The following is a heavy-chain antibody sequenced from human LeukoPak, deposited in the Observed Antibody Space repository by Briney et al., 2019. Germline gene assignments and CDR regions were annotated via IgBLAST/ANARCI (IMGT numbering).Heavy chain of an antibody. V-gene: IGHV3-7*01. CDR2: IKQDGSEK. Sequence: GGSLRLSCAASGFTFSSYAMSWVRQAPGKGLEWVANIKQDGSEKYYVDSVKGRFTISRDNAKNSLYLQMNSLRAEDTAVYYCARMGVVDAFDIWGQGTMVTVSS. J-gene: IGHJ3*02. CDR3: ARMGVVDAFDI. CDR1: GFTFSSYA. D-gene: IGHD3-3*01.